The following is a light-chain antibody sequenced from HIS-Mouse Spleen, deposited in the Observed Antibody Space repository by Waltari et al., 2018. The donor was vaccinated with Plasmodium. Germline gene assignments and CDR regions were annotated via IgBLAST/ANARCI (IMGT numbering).Light chain of an antibody. J-gene: IGKJ1*01. CDR3: QQSYSTWT. CDR1: QSISNS. V-gene: IGKV1-39*01. CDR2: AAS. Sequence: DIQMTQSPSSLSASVGDRVTISCRASQSISNSLNWYQQKPGKAPKFLIYAASTLQSGVPSMFSGSASGTDFTLTISSLQPEDFATYYCQQSYSTWTFGQGTKVEIK.